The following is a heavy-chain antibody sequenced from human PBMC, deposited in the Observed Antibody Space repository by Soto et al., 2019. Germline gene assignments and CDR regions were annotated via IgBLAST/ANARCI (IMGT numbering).Heavy chain of an antibody. D-gene: IGHD2-2*01. V-gene: IGHV1-18*01. J-gene: IGHJ4*02. CDR2: ISGYNGNT. Sequence: GASVKVSCKASGYTFTSYGITGVRQAPGQGLEWMGWISGYNGNTNYAQNLQGRATVTTDTSTSTAYMELRSLRSDDTAVYYCAREYCISTSCYFDYWGQGTLVTVSS. CDR1: GYTFTSYG. CDR3: AREYCISTSCYFDY.